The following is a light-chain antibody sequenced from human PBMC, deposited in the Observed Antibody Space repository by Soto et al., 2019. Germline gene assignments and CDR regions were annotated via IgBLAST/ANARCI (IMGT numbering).Light chain of an antibody. J-gene: IGKJ2*01. CDR1: QSVSSN. Sequence: EIVMTQSPATLSVSPGERATLSCRASQSVSSNLAWYQQKPGQAPRLLIYGASARATGIPDRFSGSGSGTEFTLIISSLQSADFAVYYCQQYNNWPPYTFGRGTKLVIK. CDR3: QQYNNWPPYT. CDR2: GAS. V-gene: IGKV3-15*01.